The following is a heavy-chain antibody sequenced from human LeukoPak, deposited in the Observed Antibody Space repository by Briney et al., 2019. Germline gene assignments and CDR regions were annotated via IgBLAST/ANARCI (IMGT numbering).Heavy chain of an antibody. Sequence: PGGSLRLSCAASGFTFDDYAMHWVRQAPGKGLEWVSGISWNSGSIGYADSVKDRFTISRDNAKNSLYLQMNSLRAEDTALYYCAKDTSSSWENDWFDPWGQGTLVTVSS. CDR1: GFTFDDYA. J-gene: IGHJ5*02. CDR3: AKDTSSSWENDWFDP. V-gene: IGHV3-9*01. CDR2: ISWNSGSI. D-gene: IGHD6-13*01.